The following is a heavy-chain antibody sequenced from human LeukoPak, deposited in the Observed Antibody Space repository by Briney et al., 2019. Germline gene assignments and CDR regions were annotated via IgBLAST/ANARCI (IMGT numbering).Heavy chain of an antibody. V-gene: IGHV4-59*01. D-gene: IGHD5-12*01. J-gene: IGHJ5*02. CDR1: GGSISSYY. CDR2: IYYSGST. CDR3: ARTPTGGYGQLS. Sequence: PSETLSLTCTVSGGSISSYYWSWIRQPPGKGLEWIGYIYYSGSTNYNPSLKSRVTISVDTSKNQFSLKLSSVTAADTATYYCARTPTGGYGQLSWGQGTQVTVSS.